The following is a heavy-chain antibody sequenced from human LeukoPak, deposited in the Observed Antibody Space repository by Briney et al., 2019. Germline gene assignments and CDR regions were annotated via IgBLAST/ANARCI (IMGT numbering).Heavy chain of an antibody. CDR2: ISHSGGST. Sequence: PGGSLRLSCAASGFTFSSFAMTWVRQAPGKGLEWVSTISHSGGSTYYADSVKGRFTISRDSSKSTLYLQMNSLRAEDTAVYYCAKDLAGSGSYSFDYWGQGTLVTVSS. D-gene: IGHD1-26*01. CDR3: AKDLAGSGSYSFDY. V-gene: IGHV3-23*01. J-gene: IGHJ4*02. CDR1: GFTFSSFA.